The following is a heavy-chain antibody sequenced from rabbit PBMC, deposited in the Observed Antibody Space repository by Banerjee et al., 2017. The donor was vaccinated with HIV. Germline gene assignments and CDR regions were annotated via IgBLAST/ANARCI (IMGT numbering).Heavy chain of an antibody. CDR2: MYFASGTT. V-gene: IGHV1S47*01. CDR1: GFSLSSGA. D-gene: IGHD2-1*01. J-gene: IGHJ4*01. Sequence: QEQLVESGGGLVQPEGSLTLTCTASGFSLSSGAMSWVRQAPGKGLEWIGYMYFASGTTDYASWVNGRFTISRSTSLNTVTLKMTSLTAADTATYFCARRWDYVDLWGP. CDR3: ARRWDYVDL.